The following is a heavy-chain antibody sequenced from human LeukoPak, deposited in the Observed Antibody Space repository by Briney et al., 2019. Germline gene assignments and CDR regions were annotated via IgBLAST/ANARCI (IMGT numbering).Heavy chain of an antibody. Sequence: SETLSLTCTVSGYSISTGYYWDWIRQPPGKGLEWIGTFYHGGSTYYNPSLKSRVTISVDTSKNQFSLNLTSVTAADTAVYYCARIDVVVPAAMSIDYWGQGTLVTVSS. V-gene: IGHV4-38-2*02. CDR3: ARIDVVVPAAMSIDY. J-gene: IGHJ4*02. CDR1: GYSISTGYY. D-gene: IGHD2-2*01. CDR2: FYHGGST.